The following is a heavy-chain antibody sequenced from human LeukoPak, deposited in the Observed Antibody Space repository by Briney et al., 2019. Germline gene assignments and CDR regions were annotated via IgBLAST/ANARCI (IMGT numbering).Heavy chain of an antibody. D-gene: IGHD3-22*01. J-gene: IGHJ3*02. CDR3: ARSTYYYDSREWLGDAFDI. V-gene: IGHV3-30*03. Sequence: PGRSLRLSCAVSGFTFSSYGMHWVRQAPGKWLEWVAVISYDGSNKYYADSVKGRFTISRDNSKNTLYLQMNSLRAEDTAVYYCARSTYYYDSREWLGDAFDIWGQGTMVTVSS. CDR1: GFTFSSYG. CDR2: ISYDGSNK.